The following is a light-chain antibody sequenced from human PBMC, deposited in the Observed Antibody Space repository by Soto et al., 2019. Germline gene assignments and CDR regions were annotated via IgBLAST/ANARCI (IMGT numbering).Light chain of an antibody. CDR1: QSVLYSSNNKNY. CDR2: WAS. J-gene: IGKJ1*01. CDR3: QRYYRPWT. V-gene: IGKV4-1*01. Sequence: DIVMTQSPDSLAVSLGESATINCKSSQSVLYSSNNKNYLAWYQQKPGQPPKLLIYWASTRESGVPNRFSGSGSDTDFSLSTSILQAEAVAVYYCQRYYRPWTFGQGNNVEIK.